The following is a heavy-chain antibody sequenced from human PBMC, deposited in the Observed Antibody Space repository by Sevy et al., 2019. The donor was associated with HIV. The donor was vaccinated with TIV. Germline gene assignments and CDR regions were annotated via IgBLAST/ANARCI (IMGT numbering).Heavy chain of an antibody. CDR3: TRGEYYYGSGSPSNYNYYYGMDV. CDR2: IRSKAYGGTT. D-gene: IGHD3-10*01. J-gene: IGHJ6*02. V-gene: IGHV3-49*03. CDR1: GFTFGDYA. Sequence: GGSLRLSCTASGFTFGDYAMSWFRQAPGKGLEWVGFIRSKAYGGTTEYAASVKGRFTISRDDSKRIAYLQMNSLKTEDTTVNYCTRGEYYYGSGSPSNYNYYYGMDVWGQGTTVTVSS.